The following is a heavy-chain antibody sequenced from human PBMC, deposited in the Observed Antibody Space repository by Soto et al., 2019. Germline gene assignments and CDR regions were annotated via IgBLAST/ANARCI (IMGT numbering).Heavy chain of an antibody. CDR1: GFTFSSYW. J-gene: IGHJ5*02. V-gene: IGHV3-7*01. D-gene: IGHD2-15*01. CDR2: IKQDGSEK. Sequence: GGSLRLSCAASGFTFSSYWMSWVRQAPGKGLEWVANIKQDGSEKYYVDSVKGRFTISRDKAKNSLYLQMNSLRAEDTAVYYCARPSIVVVVAANPYEFDPWGQGTLVTVSS. CDR3: ARPSIVVVVAANPYEFDP.